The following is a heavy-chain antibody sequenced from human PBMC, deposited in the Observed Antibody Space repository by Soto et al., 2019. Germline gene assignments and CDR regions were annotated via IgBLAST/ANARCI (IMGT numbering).Heavy chain of an antibody. Sequence: PGGSLRLSCAASGFTFSSYAMSWVRQAPGKGLEWVSAISGSGGSTYYADSVKGRFTISRDNSKNTLYLQMNSLRAEDTAVYYCAKDPGPFIVGATTFDYWGQGTLVTVSS. D-gene: IGHD1-26*01. V-gene: IGHV3-23*01. CDR1: GFTFSSYA. CDR2: ISGSGGST. CDR3: AKDPGPFIVGATTFDY. J-gene: IGHJ4*02.